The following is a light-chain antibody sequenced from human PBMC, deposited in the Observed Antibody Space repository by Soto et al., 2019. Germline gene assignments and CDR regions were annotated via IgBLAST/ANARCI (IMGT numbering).Light chain of an antibody. J-gene: IGKJ5*01. CDR2: GAS. V-gene: IGKV3-15*01. CDR1: QSVSSN. CDR3: QQYYNWPPIT. Sequence: EIVMMQSPATLSVSPGERATLSCRASQSVSSNLAWYQQKPGQAPRLLIYGASTRATGIPARFSGSGSGTEFTLTISSPQSEDFAVYYCQQYYNWPPITFGQGTRLEIK.